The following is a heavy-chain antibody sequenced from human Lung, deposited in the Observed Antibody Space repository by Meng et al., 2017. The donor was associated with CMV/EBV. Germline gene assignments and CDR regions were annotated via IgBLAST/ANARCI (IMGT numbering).Heavy chain of an antibody. CDR1: GASINNHNP. V-gene: IGHV4-4*03. CDR2: TPHRGRS. D-gene: IGHD3-10*01. Sequence: SGLSLVVSPETLSLSFAGSGASINNHNPWAWGRQAGWKGLGWILETPHRGRSAYNPSLKSRISMSIDKSKTQFSLKLTSVTAADTAVYHCLRRSGGSVWGQGTLVTVSS. J-gene: IGHJ1*01. CDR3: LRRSGGSV.